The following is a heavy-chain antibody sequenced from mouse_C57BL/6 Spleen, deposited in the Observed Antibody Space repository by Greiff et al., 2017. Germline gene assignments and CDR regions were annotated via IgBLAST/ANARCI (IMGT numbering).Heavy chain of an antibody. Sequence: EVQLQQSGPELVKPGASVKISCKASGYTFTDYYMNWVKQSPGKSLEWIGDINPNNGGTSYNQKFKGKATLTVDKSSSTAYMELRSLTSEDSAVYYCARSWEGDYFDYWGQGTTLTVSS. V-gene: IGHV1-26*01. CDR1: GYTFTDYY. J-gene: IGHJ2*01. D-gene: IGHD4-1*01. CDR3: ARSWEGDYFDY. CDR2: INPNNGGT.